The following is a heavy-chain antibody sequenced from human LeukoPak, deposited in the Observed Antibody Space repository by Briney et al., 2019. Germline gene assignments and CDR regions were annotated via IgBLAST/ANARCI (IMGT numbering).Heavy chain of an antibody. CDR2: IAPYEGDR. CDR3: ASNFIRTGYFGEYYLH. D-gene: IGHD3-9*01. Sequence: GASVKVSCKVSGYTFGVYGLSWVRQAPDQGLEWLGWIAPYEGDRQYTPKLQDRIIVTADTATMTVYMELKNLRIDDTAVYYCASNFIRTGYFGEYYLHWGQGTQVVVSS. V-gene: IGHV1-18*01. CDR1: GYTFGVYG. J-gene: IGHJ1*01.